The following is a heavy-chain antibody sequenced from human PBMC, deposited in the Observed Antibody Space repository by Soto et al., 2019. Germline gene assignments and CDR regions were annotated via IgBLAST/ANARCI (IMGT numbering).Heavy chain of an antibody. J-gene: IGHJ6*02. CDR2: ISSSSSYI. CDR1: GFTFSSYS. CDR3: ARALGAYYDYVWAPMLAGMDV. V-gene: IGHV3-21*01. D-gene: IGHD3-16*01. Sequence: EVQLVESGGGLVKPGGSLRLSCAASGFTFSSYSMNWVRQAPGKGLEWVSSISSSSSYIYYADSVKGRFTISRDNAKNSLYLQMNSLRAEDTAVYYCARALGAYYDYVWAPMLAGMDVWGQGTTVTVSS.